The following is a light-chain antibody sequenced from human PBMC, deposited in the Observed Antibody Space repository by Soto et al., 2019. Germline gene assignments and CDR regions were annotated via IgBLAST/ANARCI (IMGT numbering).Light chain of an antibody. CDR3: HQYSHWYT. J-gene: IGKJ2*01. V-gene: IGKV3-15*01. CDR2: GAS. CDR1: QSVSSN. Sequence: EIVMTQSPATLSVSPGERATLSCRASQSVSSNLAWYQQKPGQAPRLLIYGASTRAAGLPARFSGSGSGTEFTLTISSLQSEDFAVYYCHQYSHWYTFGQGTKLEIK.